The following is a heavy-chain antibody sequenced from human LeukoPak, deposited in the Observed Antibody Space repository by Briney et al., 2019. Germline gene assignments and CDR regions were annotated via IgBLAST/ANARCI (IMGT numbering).Heavy chain of an antibody. Sequence: GRSLRLSCAASGFTLDDYAMHWVRQAPGKGLEWVSGISWNSGSIVYADSVKGRFTISRDNAKNSLYLQMNSLRAEDTALYYCAKGGAVVVPAALDYWGQGTLVTVSS. CDR2: ISWNSGSI. CDR1: GFTLDDYA. V-gene: IGHV3-9*01. CDR3: AKGGAVVVPAALDY. D-gene: IGHD2-2*01. J-gene: IGHJ4*02.